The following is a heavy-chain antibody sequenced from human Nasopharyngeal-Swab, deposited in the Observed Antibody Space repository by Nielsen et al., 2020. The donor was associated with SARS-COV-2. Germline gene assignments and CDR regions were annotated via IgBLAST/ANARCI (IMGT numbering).Heavy chain of an antibody. CDR3: ARADPTLDY. J-gene: IGHJ4*02. CDR2: IYHSGST. V-gene: IGHV4-4*02. Sequence: GSLRLSCAASGFTFSSYAMSWVRQPPGKGLEWIGEIYHSGSTNYNPSLKSRVTISVDKSKNQFSLKLSSVTAADTAVYYCARADPTLDYWGQGTLVTVSS. CDR1: GFTFSSYAM.